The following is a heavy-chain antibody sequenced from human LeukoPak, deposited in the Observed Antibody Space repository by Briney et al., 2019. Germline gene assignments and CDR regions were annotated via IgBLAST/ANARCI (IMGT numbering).Heavy chain of an antibody. CDR3: AKLGIVVVVAATTWFDP. CDR2: ISGSGGST. D-gene: IGHD2-15*01. CDR1: GFTFSSYA. J-gene: IGHJ5*02. Sequence: PGGSLRLSCAASGFTFSSYAMSWVRQAPGKGLEWVSAISGSGGSTYYADSVKGRFTISRDNSKNTLYLQMNSLRAEDTAAYYCAKLGIVVVVAATTWFDPWGQGTLVTVSS. V-gene: IGHV3-23*01.